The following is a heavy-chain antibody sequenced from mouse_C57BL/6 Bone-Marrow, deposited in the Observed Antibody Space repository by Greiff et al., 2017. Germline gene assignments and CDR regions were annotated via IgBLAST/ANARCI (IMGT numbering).Heavy chain of an antibody. CDR1: VYTFTSYW. Sequence: QVQLKQPGAERVKPGASVKMSCKASVYTFTSYWITWVKQRPGQGLEWIGDIYPGSGSTNYNEKFKSKATLTVDTSSSTAYMQLSSLTSEDSAVYYCARDYYGSSSYYWGQCTTLTVSS. CDR3: ARDYYGSSSYY. D-gene: IGHD1-1*01. J-gene: IGHJ2*01. CDR2: IYPGSGST. V-gene: IGHV1-55*01.